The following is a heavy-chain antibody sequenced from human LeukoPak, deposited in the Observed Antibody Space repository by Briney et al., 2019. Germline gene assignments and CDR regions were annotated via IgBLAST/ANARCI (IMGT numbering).Heavy chain of an antibody. V-gene: IGHV4-34*01. D-gene: IGHD3-22*01. CDR1: GGSFSGYY. Sequence: SETLSLTGAVYGGSFSGYYWSWIRQPPGKGLEWIGEINHSGSTNYNPSLKSRVTISVDTSKNQFSLKLSSVTAADTAVYYCASNYDSSGYHGPFDYWGQGTLVTVSS. J-gene: IGHJ4*02. CDR2: INHSGST. CDR3: ASNYDSSGYHGPFDY.